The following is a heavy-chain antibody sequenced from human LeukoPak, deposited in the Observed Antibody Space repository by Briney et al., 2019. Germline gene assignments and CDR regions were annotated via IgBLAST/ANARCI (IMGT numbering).Heavy chain of an antibody. CDR1: GFTFSSYA. CDR3: ATPPDYGDDGVLFDY. Sequence: GGSLRLSCAASGFTFSSYAMSWIRQAPGKGLEWVSYISSSGSTIYYADSVKGRFTISRDNAKNSLYLQMNSLRAEDTAVYYCATPPDYGDDGVLFDYWGQGTLVTVSS. D-gene: IGHD4-17*01. CDR2: ISSSGSTI. J-gene: IGHJ4*02. V-gene: IGHV3-11*01.